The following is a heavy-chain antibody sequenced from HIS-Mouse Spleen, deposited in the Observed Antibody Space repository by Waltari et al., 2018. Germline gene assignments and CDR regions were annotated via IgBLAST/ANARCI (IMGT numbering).Heavy chain of an antibody. D-gene: IGHD6-6*01. CDR3: ARDKVVAARPFGMDV. CDR1: GFTFSSYW. Sequence: DVQLVESGGGLVQPGGSLSLSCAASGFTFSSYWMHWVRHAPGKGLVWVSRINSDGSSTSYADSVKGRFTISRDNAKNTLYLQMNSLRAEDTAVYYCARDKVVAARPFGMDVWGQGTTVTVSS. V-gene: IGHV3-74*01. CDR2: INSDGSST. J-gene: IGHJ6*02.